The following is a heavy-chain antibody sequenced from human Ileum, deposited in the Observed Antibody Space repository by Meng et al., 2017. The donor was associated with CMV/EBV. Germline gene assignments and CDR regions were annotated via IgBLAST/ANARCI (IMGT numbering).Heavy chain of an antibody. V-gene: IGHV4-4*07. CDR1: RGSLTSYS. J-gene: IGHJ5*02. D-gene: IGHD3-10*01. CDR3: ARAAARGVPVDL. CDR2: IHPTGTT. Sequence: LPDLVRNLPQLSGHLVLTCHVTRGSLTSYSWPWSRQPAGKGLEWIGRIHPTGTTDDNPSLRSRVSMSLDKSKNQFSLKLTSVTAADTAVYYCARAAARGVPVDLWGQGTLVTVSS.